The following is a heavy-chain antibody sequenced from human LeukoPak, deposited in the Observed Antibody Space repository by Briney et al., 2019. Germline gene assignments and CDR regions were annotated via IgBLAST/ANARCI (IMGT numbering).Heavy chain of an antibody. CDR3: ATLVPTHMPADDY. CDR2: ISGNSNYI. CDR1: GFTFSSYT. D-gene: IGHD2-2*01. Sequence: GGSLRLSCAASGFTFSSYTMNWVRQAPGKGLEWVSSISGNSNYIYYADSVKGRFTISRDNSKNTLYLQMSSLRAEDTAVYYCATLVPTHMPADDYWGQGTLVTVSS. J-gene: IGHJ4*02. V-gene: IGHV3-21*01.